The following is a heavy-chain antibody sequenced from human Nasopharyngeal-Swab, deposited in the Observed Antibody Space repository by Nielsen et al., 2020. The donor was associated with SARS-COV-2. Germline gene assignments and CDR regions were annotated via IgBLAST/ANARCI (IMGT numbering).Heavy chain of an antibody. Sequence: GGSLRLSCAASGFAFSNYAMSWVRQAPGKGLEWVAVISYDGSNKYYADSVKGRFTISRDNSKNTLYLQMNSLRAEDTAVYYCAKAQITMIVVTRGDWFDPWGQGTLVTVSS. J-gene: IGHJ5*02. V-gene: IGHV3-30*18. CDR3: AKAQITMIVVTRGDWFDP. CDR1: GFAFSNYA. CDR2: ISYDGSNK. D-gene: IGHD3-22*01.